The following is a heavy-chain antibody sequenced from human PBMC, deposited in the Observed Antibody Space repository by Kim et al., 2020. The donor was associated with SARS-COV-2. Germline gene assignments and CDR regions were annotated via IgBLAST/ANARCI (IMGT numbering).Heavy chain of an antibody. CDR3: AKWRSSGSYRQRGWFDP. CDR2: ISGSGGST. Sequence: GGSLRLSCAASGFTFSSYAMSWVRQAPGKGLEWVSAISGSGGSTYYADSVKGRFTISRDNSKNTLYLQMNSLRAEDTAVYYCAKWRSSGSYRQRGWFDPWGQGTLVTVSS. D-gene: IGHD3-10*01. V-gene: IGHV3-23*01. CDR1: GFTFSSYA. J-gene: IGHJ5*02.